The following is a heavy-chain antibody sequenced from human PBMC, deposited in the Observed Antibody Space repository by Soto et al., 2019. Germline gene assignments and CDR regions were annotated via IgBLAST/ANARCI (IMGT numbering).Heavy chain of an antibody. CDR3: AHRRSSSYYDFWGGSRRTDWFDP. CDR2: IYWNDDK. D-gene: IGHD3-3*01. CDR1: GFSLSTSGVG. V-gene: IGHV2-5*01. J-gene: IGHJ5*02. Sequence: QITLKESGPTLVKPTQTLTLTCTFSGFSLSTSGVGVGWIRQPPGKALEWLALIYWNDDKRYSPSLKSRLTIPSAPPKNQVVLTLTNMDPVDTATYDCAHRRSSSYYDFWGGSRRTDWFDPWGQGTLVTVSS.